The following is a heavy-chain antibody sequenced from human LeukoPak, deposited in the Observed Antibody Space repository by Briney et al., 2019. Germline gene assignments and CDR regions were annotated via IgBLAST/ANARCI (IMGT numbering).Heavy chain of an antibody. D-gene: IGHD3-22*01. J-gene: IGHJ4*02. Sequence: PSETLSLTCTVSGGSVSSSSYYWGWIRQPPGKGLEWIGSIYYSGSTYYNPSLKSRVTMSVDTSKNQFSLKLSSVTAADTAVYYCATFYYDSGGGYYYFDYWGQGTLVTVSS. V-gene: IGHV4-39*07. CDR3: ATFYYDSGGGYYYFDY. CDR2: IYYSGST. CDR1: GGSVSSSSYY.